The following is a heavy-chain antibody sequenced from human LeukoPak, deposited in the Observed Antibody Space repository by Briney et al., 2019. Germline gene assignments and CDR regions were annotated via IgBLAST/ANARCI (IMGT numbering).Heavy chain of an antibody. CDR2: ISAYNGNT. V-gene: IGHV1-18*01. J-gene: IGHJ6*03. CDR3: ARGGSAIHYYYYMDV. D-gene: IGHD2-15*01. Sequence: GASVKVSCKASGYTFTSYGISWVRQAPGQGLEWMGWISAYNGNTNYAQKLQGRVTMTTDTSTSTAYMELRSLRSDDTAVYYWARGGSAIHYYYYMDVWGKGTTVTVSS. CDR1: GYTFTSYG.